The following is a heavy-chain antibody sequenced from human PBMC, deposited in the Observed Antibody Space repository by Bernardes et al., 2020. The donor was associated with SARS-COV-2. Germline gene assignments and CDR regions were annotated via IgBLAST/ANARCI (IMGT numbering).Heavy chain of an antibody. CDR1: GFTFSTYT. D-gene: IGHD4-17*01. Sequence: GGSLRLSCAASGFTFSTYTMNWVRQAPGKGLEWVSSISSSSRYIYYADSVKGRFTISRDDAKNSLYLHMDSLGAEDTAVYYCARDYYGDFHFDYWGLGTLVTVSS. V-gene: IGHV3-21*01. J-gene: IGHJ4*02. CDR2: ISSSSRYI. CDR3: ARDYYGDFHFDY.